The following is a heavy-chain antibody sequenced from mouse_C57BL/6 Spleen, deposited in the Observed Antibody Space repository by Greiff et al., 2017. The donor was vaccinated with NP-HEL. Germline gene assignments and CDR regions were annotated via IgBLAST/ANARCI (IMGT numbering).Heavy chain of an antibody. CDR2: FTMYSDAT. CDR1: YFAFMASA. CDR3: ARGKDYDEALGFAY. D-gene: IGHD2-4*01. V-gene: IGHV1-49*01. J-gene: IGHJ3*01. Sequence: LKESGAELVRPGSSVKLSCKDSYFAFMASAMHWVKQRPGHGLEWIGSFTMYSDATEYSENFKGKATLTANTSSSTAYMELSSLTSEDSEVYYCARGKDYDEALGFAYWGQGTLVTVSA.